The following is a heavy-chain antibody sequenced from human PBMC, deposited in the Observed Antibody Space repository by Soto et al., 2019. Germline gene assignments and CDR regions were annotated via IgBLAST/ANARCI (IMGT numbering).Heavy chain of an antibody. Sequence: GESPKISCKGSGYSFTSYWISWVRQMPGKGLEWMGRIDPSDSYTNYSPSFQGHVTISADKSISTAYLQWSSLKASDTAMYYCARHPLRAGCGGDCSWIRDDAFDIWGQGTMVTVSS. CDR1: GYSFTSYW. CDR2: IDPSDSYT. V-gene: IGHV5-10-1*01. CDR3: ARHPLRAGCGGDCSWIRDDAFDI. J-gene: IGHJ3*02. D-gene: IGHD2-21*02.